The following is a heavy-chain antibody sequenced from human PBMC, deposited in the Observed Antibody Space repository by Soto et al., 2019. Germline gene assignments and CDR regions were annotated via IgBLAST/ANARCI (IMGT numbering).Heavy chain of an antibody. CDR1: GGSISSYY. D-gene: IGHD2-15*01. CDR3: ARHTVSRGVGWFDP. Sequence: PSETLSLTCTVSGGSISSYYWSWIRQPPGKGLEWIGYIYYSGSTNYNPSLKSRVTISVDTSKNQFSLKLSSVTAADTAVYYCARHTVSRGVGWFDPSGTGTLGTVFS. V-gene: IGHV4-59*08. J-gene: IGHJ5*02. CDR2: IYYSGST.